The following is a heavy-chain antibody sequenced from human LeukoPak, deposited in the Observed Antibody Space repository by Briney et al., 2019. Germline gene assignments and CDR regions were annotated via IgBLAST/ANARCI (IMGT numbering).Heavy chain of an antibody. D-gene: IGHD6-13*01. V-gene: IGHV4-38-2*02. CDR1: GYSISSGYY. CDR2: IYHSGST. Sequence: SETLSLTCTVSGYSISSGYYWGWIRQPPGKGLEWIGSIYHSGSTYYNPSLKSRVTISVDTSKNQFSLKLSSVTAADTAVYYCARAGRVSYYMDVWGKGTTVTVSS. J-gene: IGHJ6*03. CDR3: ARAGRVSYYMDV.